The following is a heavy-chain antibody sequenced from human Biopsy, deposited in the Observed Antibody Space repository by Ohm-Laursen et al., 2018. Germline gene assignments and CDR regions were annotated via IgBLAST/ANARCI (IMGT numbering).Heavy chain of an antibody. J-gene: IGHJ3*02. D-gene: IGHD6-19*01. V-gene: IGHV3-30*18. CDR3: AKDGGQWLGGAFDI. Sequence: SLRLSCSASGFGMYAMHWVRQPPGKGLEWLAVIAYDGSNKYYAESVKGRSTISRDRSGDTVHLQMNSLRYEDTALYYCAKDGGQWLGGAFDIWGHGTMVSVSS. CDR1: GFGMYA. CDR2: IAYDGSNK.